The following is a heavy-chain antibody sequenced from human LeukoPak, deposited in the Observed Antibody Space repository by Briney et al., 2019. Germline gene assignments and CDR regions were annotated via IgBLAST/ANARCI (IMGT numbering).Heavy chain of an antibody. CDR2: ISTGSSYT. D-gene: IGHD1-20*01. J-gene: IGHJ4*02. CDR1: GFTFSDYC. V-gene: IGHV3-11*03. Sequence: GGSLRLSCAASGFTFSDYCMSWIRQAPGKGLEWVSYISTGSSYTNYADSVKGRFTISRDNAKNSLYLQMTSLRAEDTAVYYCARRLTGTTSNYFDYWGQGTLVTVSS. CDR3: ARRLTGTTSNYFDY.